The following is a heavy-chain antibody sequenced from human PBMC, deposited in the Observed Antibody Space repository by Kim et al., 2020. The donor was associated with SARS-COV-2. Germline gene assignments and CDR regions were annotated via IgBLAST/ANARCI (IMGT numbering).Heavy chain of an antibody. CDR1: GFTFSSYA. J-gene: IGHJ4*02. CDR3: AKDSRWDLEGDY. D-gene: IGHD3-3*01. Sequence: GGSLRLSCAASGFTFSSYAMSWVRQAPGKGLEWVSAISGSGGSTYYADSVKGRFTISRDNSKNTLYLQMNSLRAEDTAVYHCAKDSRWDLEGDYLGQGTLVTGSS. V-gene: IGHV3-23*01. CDR2: ISGSGGST.